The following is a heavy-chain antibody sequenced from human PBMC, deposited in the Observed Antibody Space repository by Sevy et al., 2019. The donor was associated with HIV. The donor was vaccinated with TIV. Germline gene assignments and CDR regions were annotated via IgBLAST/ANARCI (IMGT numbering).Heavy chain of an antibody. CDR2: FDPEDGET. D-gene: IGHD3-10*01. CDR1: GYTLTELS. Sequence: ASVKVSCKVSGYTLTELSMHWVRQAPGKGLEWMGGFDPEDGETIYAQKCQGRVTMTEDTSTDTAYMELSSLRSEDTAVYYCETCQYYYGSGSYPKYYYYYGMDVWGQGTTVTVSS. CDR3: ETCQYYYGSGSYPKYYYYYGMDV. V-gene: IGHV1-24*01. J-gene: IGHJ6*02.